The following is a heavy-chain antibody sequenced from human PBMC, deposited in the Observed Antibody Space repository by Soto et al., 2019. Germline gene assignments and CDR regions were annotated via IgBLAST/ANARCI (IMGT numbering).Heavy chain of an antibody. CDR1: GGSFRGYY. Sequence: SGTLSLTCAVCGGSFRGYYWGWIRQPPGKGLEWIGEINHSGSTNYNPSLKSRVTISVDTSKNQFSLKLSSVTAADTAVYYCARLPRTSSHYYGSGKGYYYYMDVWGKGTTVTVS. J-gene: IGHJ6*03. CDR3: ARLPRTSSHYYGSGKGYYYYMDV. D-gene: IGHD3-10*01. V-gene: IGHV4-34*01. CDR2: INHSGST.